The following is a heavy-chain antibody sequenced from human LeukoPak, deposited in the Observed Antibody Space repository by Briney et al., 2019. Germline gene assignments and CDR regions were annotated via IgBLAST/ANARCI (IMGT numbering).Heavy chain of an antibody. CDR3: ARGAGTRSLNTTTWFDP. Sequence: SETLSLTCAVYGGSFSGYYWSWIRQPPGKGLEWIGEINHSGSTNYNPSLKSRVTISVDTSKNQFSLKLSPVTAADTAVYYCARGAGTRSLNTTTWFDPWGQGTLVTVSS. CDR1: GGSFSGYY. D-gene: IGHD1-7*01. J-gene: IGHJ5*02. CDR2: INHSGST. V-gene: IGHV4-34*01.